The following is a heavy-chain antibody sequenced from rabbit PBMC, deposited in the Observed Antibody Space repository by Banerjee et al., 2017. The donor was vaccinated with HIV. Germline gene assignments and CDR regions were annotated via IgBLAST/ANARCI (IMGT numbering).Heavy chain of an antibody. CDR3: ARDSYDDYGDLNL. D-gene: IGHD2-1*01. CDR1: GFSFSSGYY. V-gene: IGHV1S40*01. J-gene: IGHJ4*01. CDR2: IDTGTGNT. Sequence: QSLEESGGDLVKPGASLTLTCTASGFSFSSGYYMCWVRQAPGKGLEWIACIDTGTGNTYYASWAKGRFTISKTSSTTVTLQMTSLTAADTATYFCARDSYDDYGDLNLWGPGTLVTVS.